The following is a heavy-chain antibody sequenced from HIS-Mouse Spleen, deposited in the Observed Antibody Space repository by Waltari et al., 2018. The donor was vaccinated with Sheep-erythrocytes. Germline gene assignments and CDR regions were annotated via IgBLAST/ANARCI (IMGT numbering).Heavy chain of an antibody. CDR3: AQTGATTPHFDY. J-gene: IGHJ4*02. CDR1: GGTFSSYA. V-gene: IGHV1-69*04. Sequence: QVQLVQSGAEVKKPGSSVKVSCKASGGTFSSYAISWVRQAPGQGLEWMGRIIPILGIANYAQKFQGRVMITADKSTSTAYMELSSLRSEDTAVYYCAQTGATTPHFDYWGQGTLVTVSS. CDR2: IIPILGIA. D-gene: IGHD1-26*01.